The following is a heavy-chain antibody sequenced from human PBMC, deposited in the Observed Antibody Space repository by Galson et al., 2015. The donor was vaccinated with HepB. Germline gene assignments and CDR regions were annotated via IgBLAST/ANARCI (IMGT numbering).Heavy chain of an antibody. CDR3: ARGGQSGYNYYYGMDV. CDR1: GGTFSSYA. D-gene: IGHD1-26*01. V-gene: IGHV1-69*13. Sequence: SVKVSCKASGGTFSSYAISWVRQAPGQGLEWMGGIIPIFGTANYAQKFQGRVTITADESTSTAYMELSSLRSEDTAAYYCARGGQSGYNYYYGMDVWGQGTTVTVSS. J-gene: IGHJ6*02. CDR2: IIPIFGTA.